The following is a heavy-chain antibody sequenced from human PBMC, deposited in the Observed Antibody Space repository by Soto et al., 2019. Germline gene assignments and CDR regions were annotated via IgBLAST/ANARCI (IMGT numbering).Heavy chain of an antibody. J-gene: IGHJ4*02. CDR3: ARDAEYSSVFDY. V-gene: IGHV3-30-3*01. CDR1: GFIFNSYG. Sequence: QVHLVESGGGVVLPARSLRLSCVASGFIFNSYGFHWVRQAPGRGLEWVAAISYDGNDKNYADSVKGRFTISRDNSNNTLFLQMDSLNPEDTALYYCARDAEYSSVFDYWGQGSLVTVSS. CDR2: ISYDGNDK. D-gene: IGHD6-6*01.